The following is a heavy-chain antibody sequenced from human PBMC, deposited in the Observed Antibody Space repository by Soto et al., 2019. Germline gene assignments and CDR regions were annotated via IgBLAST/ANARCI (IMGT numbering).Heavy chain of an antibody. J-gene: IGHJ4*02. CDR3: TRGGGESSDGLYYFDS. V-gene: IGHV4-30-4*01. CDR2: IYYSGNT. CDR1: GGSTSSDNY. D-gene: IGHD3-16*01. Sequence: SETLSLTCTVSGGSTSSDNYWSWIRQPPGKGLEWIGHIYYSGNTDYNPSLKSRLAISIDTSKNQFSLKLSSVTAADTAVYFCTRGGGESSDGLYYFDSWGQGSLVTVSS.